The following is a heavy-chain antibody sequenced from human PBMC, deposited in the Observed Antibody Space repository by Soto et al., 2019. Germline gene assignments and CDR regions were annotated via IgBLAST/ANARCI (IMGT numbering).Heavy chain of an antibody. V-gene: IGHV3-23*01. CDR3: AKDLVRSSGWYPNNWFDP. Sequence: PGGSLRLSCAASGFTFSNFAMSWVRQAPGKGLEWVSAISGSGGSTYYADSVKGRFTISRDNSKNTLYLQMNSLRAEDTAVYYYAKDLVRSSGWYPNNWFDPWGQGTLVTVSS. D-gene: IGHD6-19*01. J-gene: IGHJ5*02. CDR2: ISGSGGST. CDR1: GFTFSNFA.